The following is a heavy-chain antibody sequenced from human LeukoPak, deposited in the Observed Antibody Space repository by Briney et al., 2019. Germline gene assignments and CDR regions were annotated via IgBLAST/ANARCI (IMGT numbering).Heavy chain of an antibody. Sequence: GGSLRLSCAASGFTFSSYAMSWVRQAPGKGLEWVSSISSSSSNIYYADPVKGRFTISRDNSKNTLYLQMNSLRAEDTAVYYCARGWGDIVVVTAIKDYYYGMDVWGQGTTVTVSS. CDR3: ARGWGDIVVVTAIKDYYYGMDV. CDR2: ISSSSSNI. J-gene: IGHJ6*02. D-gene: IGHD2-21*02. CDR1: GFTFSSYA. V-gene: IGHV3-21*01.